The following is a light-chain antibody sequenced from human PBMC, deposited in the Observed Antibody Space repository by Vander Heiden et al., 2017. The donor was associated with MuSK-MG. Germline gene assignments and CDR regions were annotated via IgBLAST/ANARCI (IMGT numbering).Light chain of an antibody. Sequence: SYELTQPPSVSVSPGQTASITCSGDKLGDKYACWYQQKPGKSPVLVIYQDSKRNSGRPERFSGSNSGNTATLTISGTQAMDEADYYCQAWDSSTVVFGGGTKLTVL. CDR3: QAWDSSTVV. V-gene: IGLV3-1*01. J-gene: IGLJ2*01. CDR1: KLGDKY. CDR2: QDS.